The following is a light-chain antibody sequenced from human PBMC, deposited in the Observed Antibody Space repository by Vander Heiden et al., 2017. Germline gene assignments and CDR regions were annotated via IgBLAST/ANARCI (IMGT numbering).Light chain of an antibody. Sequence: DIAVTQSPLSLPVTPEEPASISRRSSQSLLHSNGYNYVDWYLQKPGQSPQLLIYLGSHRASGVPDRFSGSGSGTDFTLRINSVEAGDVGVYYCMQVLQTPVTFGGGTKVELK. V-gene: IGKV2-28*01. J-gene: IGKJ4*01. CDR1: QSLLHSNGYNY. CDR2: LGS. CDR3: MQVLQTPVT.